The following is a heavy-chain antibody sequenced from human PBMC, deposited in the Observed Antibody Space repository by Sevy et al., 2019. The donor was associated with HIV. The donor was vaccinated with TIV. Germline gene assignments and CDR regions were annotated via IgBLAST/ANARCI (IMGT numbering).Heavy chain of an antibody. CDR3: ARDLALEHGWRAFDP. V-gene: IGHV1-2*02. CDR2: INPNSGGT. J-gene: IGHJ5*02. Sequence: ASVKVSCKASGYTFTGYYMHWVRQAPGQGLEWMGWINPNSGGTNYAQKFQGRVTMTRDTSISTAYMELSRLRSDDTAVYYCARDLALEHGWRAFDPWGQGTLVTVSS. D-gene: IGHD6-19*01. CDR1: GYTFTGYY.